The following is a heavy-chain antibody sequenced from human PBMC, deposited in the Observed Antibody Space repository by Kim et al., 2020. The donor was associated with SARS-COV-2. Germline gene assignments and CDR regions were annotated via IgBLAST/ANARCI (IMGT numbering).Heavy chain of an antibody. Sequence: SAQKLEGKVTLTTDTSTSTAYMELRSPRSDATAVYYCARDRSSSWYGFDYWGQGTLVTVSS. CDR3: ARDRSSSWYGFDY. J-gene: IGHJ4*02. D-gene: IGHD6-13*01. V-gene: IGHV1-18*01.